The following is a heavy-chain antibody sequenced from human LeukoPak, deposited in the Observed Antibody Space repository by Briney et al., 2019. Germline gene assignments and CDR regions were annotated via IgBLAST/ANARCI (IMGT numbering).Heavy chain of an antibody. Sequence: SETLSLTCAVSGASISSSNWWSWVRQPPGKGLEWIGEIYHSGSTNYNPSLKSRVTISVDKSKNQFSLKLSSVTAADTAVYYCARVEVGATNFDYWGQGTLVTVSS. D-gene: IGHD1-26*01. CDR3: ARVEVGATNFDY. V-gene: IGHV4-4*02. CDR2: IYHSGST. J-gene: IGHJ4*02. CDR1: GASISSSNW.